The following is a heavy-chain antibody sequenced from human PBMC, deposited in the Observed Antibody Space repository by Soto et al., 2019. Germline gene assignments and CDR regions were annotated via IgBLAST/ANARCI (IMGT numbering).Heavy chain of an antibody. CDR2: IYYSGST. V-gene: IGHV4-59*01. Sequence: LETLSLTCTVSGGSISSYYWSWIRQPPGKGLEWIGYIYYSGSTNYNPSLKSRVTISVDTSKNQFSLKLSSVTAADTAVYYCARDAVAGTYYFDYWGQGTLVTVSS. D-gene: IGHD6-19*01. CDR1: GGSISSYY. J-gene: IGHJ4*02. CDR3: ARDAVAGTYYFDY.